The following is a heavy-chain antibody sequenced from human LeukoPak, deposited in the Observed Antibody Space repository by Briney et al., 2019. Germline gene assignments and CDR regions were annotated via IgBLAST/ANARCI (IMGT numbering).Heavy chain of an antibody. CDR2: ISSSSSTI. D-gene: IGHD6-13*01. CDR1: GFTFSSYS. J-gene: IGHJ4*02. V-gene: IGHV3-48*04. Sequence: TGGSLRLSCAASGFTFSSYSMNWVRQAPGKGLEWVSYISSSSSTIYYADSVKGRFTISRDNAKNSLYLQMNSLRAEDTAVYYCARALFPIAAAGSLGYWGQGTLVTVSS. CDR3: ARALFPIAAAGSLGY.